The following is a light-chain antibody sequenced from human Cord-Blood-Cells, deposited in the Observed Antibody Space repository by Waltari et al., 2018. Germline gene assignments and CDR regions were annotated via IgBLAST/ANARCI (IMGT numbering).Light chain of an antibody. Sequence: SSELTQDPAVSVALGETVRITCHGDSPSNYYSNGYPQKPGQAPVLVIYGKNNRPSGIPDRFSGSSSGNTASLTITGAQAEDEADYYCNSRDSSGNHLVFGGGTKLTVL. CDR3: NSRDSSGNHLV. V-gene: IGLV3-19*01. CDR1: SPSNYY. CDR2: GKN. J-gene: IGLJ2*01.